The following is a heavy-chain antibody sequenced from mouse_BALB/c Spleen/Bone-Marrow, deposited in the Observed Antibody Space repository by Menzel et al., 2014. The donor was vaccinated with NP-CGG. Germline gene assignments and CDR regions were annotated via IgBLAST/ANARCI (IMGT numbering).Heavy chain of an antibody. CDR1: GFNFKDSY. CDR2: IDPGNGNT. CDR3: ADYYYGSSYGFDY. V-gene: IGHV14-3*02. D-gene: IGHD1-1*01. Sequence: VQLQQSGAELVKPGASVKLSCTASGFNFKDSYMHWVKQRPEQGLEWIGRIDPGNGNTKYDPKFQGKATITADKSSNTAYLRLVNLTSEDASFYYCADYYYGSSYGFDYWGQGTLVTVSA. J-gene: IGHJ3*01.